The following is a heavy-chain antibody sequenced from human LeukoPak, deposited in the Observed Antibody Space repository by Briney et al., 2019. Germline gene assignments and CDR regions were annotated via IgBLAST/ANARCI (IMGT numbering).Heavy chain of an antibody. CDR3: ARGPSYGYGDYGDYYYYYYMDV. CDR2: INHSGSA. V-gene: IGHV4-34*01. D-gene: IGHD4-17*01. J-gene: IGHJ6*03. Sequence: SETLSLTCAVYGGSFSGYYWSWIRQPPGKGLGWIGEINHSGSANYNPSLNSRVTISVDTSKNQFSLKLSSVTAADTAVYYCARGPSYGYGDYGDYYYYYYMDVWGKGTTVTVSS. CDR1: GGSFSGYY.